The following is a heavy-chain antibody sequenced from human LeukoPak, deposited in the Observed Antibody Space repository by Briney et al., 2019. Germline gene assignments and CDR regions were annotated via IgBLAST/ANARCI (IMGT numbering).Heavy chain of an antibody. CDR2: IHTDGIST. CDR3: AKDRIAAAGDI. J-gene: IGHJ3*02. Sequence: GGSLRLSCAASGFTFSKYWMHWVRQAPGKGLVWVSRIHTDGISTTYADSVKGRFTISRDNAKNTLYLQMNSLRAEDTAVYYCAKDRIAAAGDIWGQGTMVTVSS. D-gene: IGHD6-13*01. V-gene: IGHV3-74*01. CDR1: GFTFSKYW.